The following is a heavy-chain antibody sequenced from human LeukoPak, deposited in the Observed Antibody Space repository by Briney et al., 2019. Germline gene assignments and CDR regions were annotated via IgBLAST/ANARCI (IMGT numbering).Heavy chain of an antibody. D-gene: IGHD5-24*01. J-gene: IGHJ4*02. CDR2: IKEDGSEK. CDR3: ARAGTWATMKTGFDY. V-gene: IGHV3-7*01. CDR1: GFTFSRYW. Sequence: GGSLRLSCAASGFTFSRYWISWVRQAPGKGLEWVAYIKEDGSEKKYVDSVKGRFTISRDNAKNSLYLQMNSLRAEDTAVYYCARAGTWATMKTGFDYWGQGTLVTVSS.